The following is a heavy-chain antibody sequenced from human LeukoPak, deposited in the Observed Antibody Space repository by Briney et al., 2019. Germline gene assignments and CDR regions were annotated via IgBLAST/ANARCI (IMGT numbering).Heavy chain of an antibody. D-gene: IGHD2-2*01. CDR2: ISSNGGST. V-gene: IGHV3-64D*06. J-gene: IGHJ4*02. CDR3: VKTPGLYCSSTSCPYYFDY. Sequence: GGSLRLSCSASGFTFSSYAMHWVRQAPGKGLEYVSAISSNGGSTYYADSVKGRFTISRDNSKNTLYLQMSSLRAEDTAVYYCVKTPGLYCSSTSCPYYFDYWGQGTLVTASS. CDR1: GFTFSSYA.